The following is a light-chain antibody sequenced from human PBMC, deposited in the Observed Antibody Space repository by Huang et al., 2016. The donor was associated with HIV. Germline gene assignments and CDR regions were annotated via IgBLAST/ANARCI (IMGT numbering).Light chain of an antibody. CDR2: AAS. J-gene: IGKJ1*01. CDR3: QQYHGVPWT. V-gene: IGKV1-NL1*01. CDR1: QGISNS. Sequence: DIQMTQSPSSLSASVGDRVAITVRASQGISNSLAWYQQKPGKAPNLLLYAASRLEGGVTSRFSGSGSGTVYTLTISSLQPEDVAIYHCQQYHGVPWTFGQGTKVEVK.